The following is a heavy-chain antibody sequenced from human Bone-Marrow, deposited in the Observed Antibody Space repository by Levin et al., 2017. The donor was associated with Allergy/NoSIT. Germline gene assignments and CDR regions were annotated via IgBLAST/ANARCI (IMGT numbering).Heavy chain of an antibody. CDR3: ARDGEPAAMKPFDY. D-gene: IGHD2-2*01. CDR1: GFTFSSYE. CDR2: IDGSGSTR. Sequence: SCAASGFTFSSYEMHWVRQAPGKGLEWLSYIDGSGSTRYYADSVKGRFTISRDNAKNSLYLQMNSLRAEDTAVYYCARDGEPAAMKPFDYWGQGTLVTVPS. J-gene: IGHJ4*02. V-gene: IGHV3-48*03.